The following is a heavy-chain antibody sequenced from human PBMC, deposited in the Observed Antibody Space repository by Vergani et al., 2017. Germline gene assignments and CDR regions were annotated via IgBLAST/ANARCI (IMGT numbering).Heavy chain of an antibody. V-gene: IGHV3-74*03. Sequence: DVHLAESGGGFFQPGGSLRLSCSASGFPFNSFWMHWVRQVPGKGLLWVSRIKSDGSITAYADSVKGRFTISRDNAKNTLYLQVDSLRAEDTAVYYCARDGWELLDYFYYMDVWGKGTTVTVSS. J-gene: IGHJ6*03. CDR1: GFPFNSFW. CDR3: ARDGWELLDYFYYMDV. CDR2: IKSDGSIT. D-gene: IGHD1-26*01.